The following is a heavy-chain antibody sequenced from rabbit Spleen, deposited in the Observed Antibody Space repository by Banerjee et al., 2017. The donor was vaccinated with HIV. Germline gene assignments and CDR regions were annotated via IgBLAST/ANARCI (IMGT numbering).Heavy chain of an antibody. V-gene: IGHV1S45*01. J-gene: IGHJ4*01. D-gene: IGHD2-1*01. CDR3: VRDQAGDADYGPYYLNL. Sequence: QEQLEESGGDLVKPEGSLTLTCTASGVSFSANSYICWVRQAPGKGLEWIACIYVGSGGGTKYASWAKGRFTISKTSSTTVTLQMTSLTVADTATYFCVRDQAGDADYGPYYLNLWGPGTLVTVS. CDR1: GVSFSANSY. CDR2: IYVGSGGGT.